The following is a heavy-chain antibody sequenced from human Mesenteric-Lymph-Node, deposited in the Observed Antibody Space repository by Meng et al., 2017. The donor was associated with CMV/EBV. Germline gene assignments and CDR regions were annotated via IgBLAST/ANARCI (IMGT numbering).Heavy chain of an antibody. V-gene: IGHV1-69*05. CDR1: GGTGNRNE. CDR2: ISHKIKRG. CDR3: ARGTDGHNYNWYWFDP. J-gene: IGHJ5*02. Sequence: GGTGNRNEMGRVREDGGEGKERMGGISHKIKRGKKEKNKKGRVTNTTDKYTSTAYMELSSLKSEDTAVYYCARGTDGHNYNWYWFDPWGQGTLVTVSS. D-gene: IGHD5-24*01.